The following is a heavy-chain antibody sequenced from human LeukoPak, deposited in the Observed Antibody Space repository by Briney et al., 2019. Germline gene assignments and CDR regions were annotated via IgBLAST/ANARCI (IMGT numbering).Heavy chain of an antibody. CDR1: GFTFSSYG. V-gene: IGHV3-30*03. CDR3: AREARIAVAGTLDY. D-gene: IGHD6-19*01. J-gene: IGHJ4*02. CDR2: ISYDGSNK. Sequence: PGGSLRLSCAASGFTFSSYGMHWVRQAPGKGLEWVAVISYDGSNKYYADSVKGRFTISRDNSKNTLYLQMNSLRAEDTAVYYCAREARIAVAGTLDYWGQGTLVTVSS.